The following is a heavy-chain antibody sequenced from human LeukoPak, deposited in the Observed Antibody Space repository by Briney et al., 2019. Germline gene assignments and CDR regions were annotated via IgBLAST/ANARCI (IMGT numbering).Heavy chain of an antibody. J-gene: IGHJ4*02. V-gene: IGHV3-23*01. Sequence: PGGSLRLSCVGTGFTFRSYAMSWVRQAPGKGLEWVSAVTRNGDTTYYADSVKGRFTISRDNSKNTLYLQMNSLRAEDTAVYYCAKDRNQYFDPNFDYWGQGTLVTVSS. CDR1: GFTFRSYA. CDR3: AKDRNQYFDPNFDY. D-gene: IGHD3-9*01. CDR2: VTRNGDTT.